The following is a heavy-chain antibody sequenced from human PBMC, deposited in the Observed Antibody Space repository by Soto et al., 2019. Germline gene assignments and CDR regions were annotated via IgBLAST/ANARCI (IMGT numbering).Heavy chain of an antibody. CDR2: ISGSGGST. J-gene: IGHJ3*02. D-gene: IGHD1-26*01. CDR3: AKGFVGIVGAHDAFDI. CDR1: GFTFSSYA. V-gene: IGHV3-23*01. Sequence: GGSLRLSCAASGFTFSSYAMSWVRQAPGKGLEWVSAISGSGGSTYYADSVKGRFTISRDNSKNTLYLQMNSLRAEDTAVYYCAKGFVGIVGAHDAFDIWGQGTMVTVSS.